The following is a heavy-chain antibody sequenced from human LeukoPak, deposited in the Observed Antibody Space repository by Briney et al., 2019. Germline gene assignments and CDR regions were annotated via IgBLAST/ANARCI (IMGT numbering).Heavy chain of an antibody. D-gene: IGHD3-16*01. CDR1: GATSTSYA. V-gene: IGHV1-18*01. Sequence: GASVKVSCKASGATSTSYAISGGRQAPGQGLECRACISADNGNTNYTHQLQGRVTTTTDTSTRTPYMDLRSLRPNDTPVFNSARHEGGRGGYWFDFXXXGTLVTVSS. J-gene: IGHJ5*01. CDR3: ARHEGGRGGYWFDF. CDR2: ISADNGNT.